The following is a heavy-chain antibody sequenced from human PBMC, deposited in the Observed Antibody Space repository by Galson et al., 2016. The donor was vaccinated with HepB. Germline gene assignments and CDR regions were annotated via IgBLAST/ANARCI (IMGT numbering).Heavy chain of an antibody. V-gene: IGHV1-3*04. CDR3: VRDPVSGWAPVDY. CDR2: INTGNGDT. D-gene: IGHD6-19*01. Sequence: SVKVSCKASGDSFTTYAIHWVRQAPGQRLEWMGWINTGNGDTKYSQSFQGRATFTRDTSASTAYMELNSLRSEDTTVYYCVRDPVSGWAPVDYWGQGTLVTVSS. CDR1: GDSFTTYA. J-gene: IGHJ4*02.